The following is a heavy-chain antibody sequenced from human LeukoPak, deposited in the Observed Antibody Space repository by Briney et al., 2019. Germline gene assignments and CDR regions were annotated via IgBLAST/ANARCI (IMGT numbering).Heavy chain of an antibody. J-gene: IGHJ6*03. CDR2: INPNSGGT. V-gene: IGHV1-2*02. CDR1: GYTFTGYY. Sequence: VKVSCKASGYTFTGYYMHWVRQAPGQGLEWMGWINPNSGGTNYAQKFQGRVTMTRDTSISAAYMELSRLRSDDTAVYYCARATGLGDYYYYYMDVWGKGTTVTVSS. D-gene: IGHD1-14*01. CDR3: ARATGLGDYYYYYMDV.